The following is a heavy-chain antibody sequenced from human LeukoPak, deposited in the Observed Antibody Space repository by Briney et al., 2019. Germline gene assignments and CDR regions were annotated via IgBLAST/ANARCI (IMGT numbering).Heavy chain of an antibody. D-gene: IGHD1-26*01. Sequence: GGSLRLSCAATGFTVRNTYMTWVRQAPGKGLEWVSVIYSGGNTYYADSVKGRFTTSRDNSKNTLFLQMNSLRAEDTAVYFCARGGSVGSYYYFDYWGQGTLVTVSS. CDR2: IYSGGNT. CDR1: GFTVRNTY. J-gene: IGHJ4*02. V-gene: IGHV3-53*01. CDR3: ARGGSVGSYYYFDY.